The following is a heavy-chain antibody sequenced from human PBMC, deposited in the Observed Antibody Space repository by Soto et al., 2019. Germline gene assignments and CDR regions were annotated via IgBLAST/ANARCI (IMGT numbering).Heavy chain of an antibody. D-gene: IGHD1-7*01. CDR1: GFTFSSYG. CDR3: AKDTREDWNFVVYYFDY. Sequence: QVQLVESGGGVVQPGTSLRLSCAASGFTFSSYGMHWVRQAPGKGLEWVAVISYDGSNKYYADSVKGRFTISRDNSKNTLYLQMNSLRPGDTAMYFCAKDTREDWNFVVYYFDYWGQGTLVTVSS. J-gene: IGHJ4*02. V-gene: IGHV3-30*18. CDR2: ISYDGSNK.